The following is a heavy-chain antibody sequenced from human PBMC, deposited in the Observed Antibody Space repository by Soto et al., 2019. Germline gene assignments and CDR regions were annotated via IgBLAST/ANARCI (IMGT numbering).Heavy chain of an antibody. D-gene: IGHD2-21*02. Sequence: GGSLRLSCAASGFIVRSDKTPGVRQAPGKGLEWVAFISYDGVNQYYADSVKGRFAISRDNFKSTLSLQMNSLRVDDTALYYCTRDVFSCGNDCYEDAWGQGT. V-gene: IGHV3-30*09. CDR1: GFIVRSDK. CDR2: ISYDGVNQ. J-gene: IGHJ5*02. CDR3: TRDVFSCGNDCYEDA.